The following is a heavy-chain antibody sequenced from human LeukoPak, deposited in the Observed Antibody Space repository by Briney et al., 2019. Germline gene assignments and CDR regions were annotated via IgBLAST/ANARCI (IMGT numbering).Heavy chain of an antibody. CDR2: TNPSGGST. CDR3: ASLFSSGPLGGP. J-gene: IGHJ5*02. CDR1: GYTFTSYY. V-gene: IGHV1-46*01. D-gene: IGHD3-22*01. Sequence: GASVTVSCKASGYTFTSYYMHWVRQAPGQGLEWMGITNPSGGSTSYAQKFQGRVTMTRDTSTSTVYMELSSLRSEDTAVSYCASLFSSGPLGGPWGQGTLVTVSS.